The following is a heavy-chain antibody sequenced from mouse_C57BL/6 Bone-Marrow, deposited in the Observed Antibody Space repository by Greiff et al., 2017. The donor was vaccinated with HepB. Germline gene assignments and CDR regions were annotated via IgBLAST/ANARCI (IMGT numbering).Heavy chain of an antibody. CDR2: ISSGSSTI. V-gene: IGHV5-17*01. CDR1: GFTFSDYG. CDR3: ARGYGSRWDFDY. J-gene: IGHJ2*01. D-gene: IGHD1-1*01. Sequence: VQLKESGGGLVKPGGSLKLSCAASGFTFSDYGMHWVRQAPEKGLEWVAYISSGSSTIYYADTVKGRSTISRDNAKNTLFLQMTSLRSEDTAMYYCARGYGSRWDFDYWGQGTTLTVSS.